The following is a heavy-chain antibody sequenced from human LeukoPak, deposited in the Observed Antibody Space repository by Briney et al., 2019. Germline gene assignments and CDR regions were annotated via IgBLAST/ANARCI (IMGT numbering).Heavy chain of an antibody. D-gene: IGHD3-10*01. Sequence: ASVKVSCKASGYTFTSYYMHWVRQAPGQGLEWMGIINPSGGSTSYAQKFRGRVTMTRDMSTSTVYMELSSLRSEDTAVYYCARERGVRRGFDPWGQGTLVTVSS. CDR1: GYTFTSYY. V-gene: IGHV1-46*01. J-gene: IGHJ5*02. CDR2: INPSGGST. CDR3: ARERGVRRGFDP.